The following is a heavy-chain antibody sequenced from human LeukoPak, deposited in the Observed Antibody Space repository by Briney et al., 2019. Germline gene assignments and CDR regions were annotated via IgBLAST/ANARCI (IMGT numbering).Heavy chain of an antibody. CDR2: IYYSGST. V-gene: IGHV4-31*03. Sequence: SETLSLTCTVSGDSISSGGYYWSWVRQHPGKGLEWIGSIYYSGSTYYNPSLKSRVTISVDTSKNQFSLKLSSVTAADTAVYYCAKSYSGYVLDYWGQGTLVTVSS. CDR1: GDSISSGGYY. D-gene: IGHD5-12*01. J-gene: IGHJ4*02. CDR3: AKSYSGYVLDY.